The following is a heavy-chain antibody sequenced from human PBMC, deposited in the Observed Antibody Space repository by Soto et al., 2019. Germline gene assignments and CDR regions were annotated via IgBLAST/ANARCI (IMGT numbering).Heavy chain of an antibody. Sequence: EVQLLESGGGLVQPGGSLRLACAASGLTVHNYAMTGVRQAPGKGLAWVSAIIGGGNTTSYADSVKGRFTVSRDGSKNTLYLQMIILRARDTALYYCANGRGGAGSLSPRVDFWVQGTLVTVSS. CDR1: GLTVHNYA. D-gene: IGHD3-10*01. J-gene: IGHJ4*02. V-gene: IGHV3-23*01. CDR2: IIGGGNTT. CDR3: ANGRGGAGSLSPRVDF.